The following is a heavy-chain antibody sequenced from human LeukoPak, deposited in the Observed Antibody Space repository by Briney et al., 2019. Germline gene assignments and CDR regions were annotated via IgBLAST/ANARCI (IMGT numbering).Heavy chain of an antibody. D-gene: IGHD2-15*01. CDR1: GGTFSSFA. CDR2: IIPLLGIT. Sequence: ASVKVSCKLLGGTFSSFAVSWVRQAPGQGLEWMGRIIPLLGITNYAQRFQGRLTITADKSTTTAYMDLSNLTSDDTAVYYCARGGRVVATLDYWGQGTLVTVSS. J-gene: IGHJ4*02. V-gene: IGHV1-69*04. CDR3: ARGGRVVATLDY.